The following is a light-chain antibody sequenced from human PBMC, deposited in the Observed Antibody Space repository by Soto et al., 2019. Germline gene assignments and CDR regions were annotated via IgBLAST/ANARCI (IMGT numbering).Light chain of an antibody. CDR1: QSVSSSY. CDR2: GAS. Sequence: EIVLTQSPGTLSLSPGERATLSCRASQSVSSSYLAWYQQKPGQAPRLLIYGASSRATGIPDRFSGSGSGTDFTLTISRREPEDFAVYYCQHRGTVGQGTKVEIK. V-gene: IGKV3-20*01. CDR3: QHRGT. J-gene: IGKJ1*01.